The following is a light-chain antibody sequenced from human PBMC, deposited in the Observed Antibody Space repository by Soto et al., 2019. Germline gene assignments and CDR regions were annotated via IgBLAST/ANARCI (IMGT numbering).Light chain of an antibody. Sequence: DIQMTQSPSTLSASVGDRVTITCRASQSISRWVAWYQQKPGKDPKLLIYDAFSFQSGVPSRFSGSGSGTEFTLTINSLQPDDFATYYCQQYNSYHRTFGQGTKVEIK. CDR3: QQYNSYHRT. J-gene: IGKJ1*01. CDR2: DAF. CDR1: QSISRW. V-gene: IGKV1-5*01.